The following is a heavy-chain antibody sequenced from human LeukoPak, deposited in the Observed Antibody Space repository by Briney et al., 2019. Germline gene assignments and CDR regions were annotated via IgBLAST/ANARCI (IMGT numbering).Heavy chain of an antibody. D-gene: IGHD5-24*01. J-gene: IGHJ4*02. CDR3: ARHAVEGKWLQFYYFNY. CDR1: GVSISTYY. V-gene: IGHV4-59*08. Sequence: SETLSLTCTVSGVSISTYYGNWIRQAPGKGLEWIGYIYYSGSTNYNPSLKSRVTISVDTSRNQFSLKLRSVTAADTAVYYCARHAVEGKWLQFYYFNYWGQGSLVTVSS. CDR2: IYYSGST.